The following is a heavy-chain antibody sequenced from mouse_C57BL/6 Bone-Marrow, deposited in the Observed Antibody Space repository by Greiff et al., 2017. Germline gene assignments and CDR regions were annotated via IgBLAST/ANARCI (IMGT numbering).Heavy chain of an antibody. J-gene: IGHJ2*01. CDR1: GYAFTNYL. V-gene: IGHV1-54*01. CDR2: INPGSGGT. CDR3: ARGDYFDY. Sequence: QVQLQQSGAELVRPGTSVKVSCKASGYAFTNYLIEWVKQRPGQGLAWIGVINPGSGGTNYNEKFKGKATLTADKSSSTAYMQLSSLTSEDSAVYFCARGDYFDYWGQGTTLTVSS.